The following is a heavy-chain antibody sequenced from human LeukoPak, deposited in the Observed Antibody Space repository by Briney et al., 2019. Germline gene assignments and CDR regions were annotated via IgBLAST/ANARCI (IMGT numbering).Heavy chain of an antibody. Sequence: KPSETLSLTCTVSGGSISSYYWSWIRQPPGKGLEWIGYLYYSGSTNYNPSLKSRVTISVDTSKNQFSLKLSSVTAADTAVYYCARGGNYYGSGSYDYWGQGTLVTVSS. D-gene: IGHD3-10*01. CDR3: ARGGNYYGSGSYDY. CDR2: LYYSGST. CDR1: GGSISSYY. V-gene: IGHV4-59*01. J-gene: IGHJ4*02.